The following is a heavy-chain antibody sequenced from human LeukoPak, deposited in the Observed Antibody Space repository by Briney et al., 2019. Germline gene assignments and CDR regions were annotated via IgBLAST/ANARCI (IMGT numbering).Heavy chain of an antibody. V-gene: IGHV4-4*07. J-gene: IGHJ5*02. Sequence: SETLSLTCTVYGGSISNYYWSWIRQSAGKGLEWIGRIYSTGSTNYNPSLKSRVTMSVDTSKNQFSLKLNSVTAADTAVYYCAGEIGITIFGFDPWGQGTLVTVSS. CDR3: AGEIGITIFGFDP. CDR2: IYSTGST. D-gene: IGHD3-3*01. CDR1: GGSISNYY.